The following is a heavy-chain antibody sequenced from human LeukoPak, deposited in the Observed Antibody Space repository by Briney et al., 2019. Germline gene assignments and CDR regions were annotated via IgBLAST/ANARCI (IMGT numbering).Heavy chain of an antibody. Sequence: GGSLRLSCAASGFTFSNAWMSWVRQAPGKGLEWVGRIKSKTDGGTTDYAAPVKGRFTISRDDSKNTLYLQMNSLKAEDTAVYYCTTQLLLWFGELSVIFDSWGQGTLVTVSS. D-gene: IGHD3-10*01. CDR2: IKSKTDGGTT. J-gene: IGHJ4*02. V-gene: IGHV3-15*01. CDR3: TTQLLLWFGELSVIFDS. CDR1: GFTFSNAW.